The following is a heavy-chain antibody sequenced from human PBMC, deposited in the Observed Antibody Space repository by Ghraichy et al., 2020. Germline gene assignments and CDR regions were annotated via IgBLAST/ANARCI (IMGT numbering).Heavy chain of an antibody. D-gene: IGHD3-10*01. CDR3: ARVRSGSYYNVDY. Sequence: SETLSLTCTVSGGSISSGGYYWSWIRQHPGKGLEWIGYIYYSGSTYYNPSLKSRVTISVDTSKNQFSLKLSSVTAADTAVYYCARVRSGSYYNVDYWGQGTLVTVSS. CDR2: IYYSGST. V-gene: IGHV4-31*03. J-gene: IGHJ4*02. CDR1: GGSISSGGYY.